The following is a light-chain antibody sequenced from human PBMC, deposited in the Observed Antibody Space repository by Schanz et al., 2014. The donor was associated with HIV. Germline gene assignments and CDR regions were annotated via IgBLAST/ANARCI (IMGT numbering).Light chain of an antibody. CDR3: LSYDRSLSGPYL. J-gene: IGLJ1*01. Sequence: QSVLTQPPSVSGAPGQRITISCTGSRSNIGAGYDVHWYQHLPGTAPKLLIYGNTNRPSGVPDRFSGSKSGTAASLAISGLEAEDEADYYCLSYDRSLSGPYLFGTGTKLTV. CDR1: RSNIGAGYD. CDR2: GNT. V-gene: IGLV1-40*01.